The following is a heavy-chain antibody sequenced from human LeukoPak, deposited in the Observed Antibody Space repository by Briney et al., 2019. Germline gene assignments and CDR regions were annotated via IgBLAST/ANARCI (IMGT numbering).Heavy chain of an antibody. V-gene: IGHV3-53*01. CDR2: IYGGGSV. J-gene: IGHJ4*02. D-gene: IGHD3-16*01. Sequence: GGSLRLSCAASGFTVRSNYMSWVRQAPGKGLEWVSIIYGGGSVFYADSVKGRFTISRDNSKNTLYLQMNSLRGEDTAVYYCARDNDSRDPPHFDYWGQGILVTVSS. CDR3: ARDNDSRDPPHFDY. CDR1: GFTVRSNY.